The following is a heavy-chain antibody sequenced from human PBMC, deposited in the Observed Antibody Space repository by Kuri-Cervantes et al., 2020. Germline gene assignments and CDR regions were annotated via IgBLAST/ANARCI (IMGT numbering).Heavy chain of an antibody. CDR1: GFTFSSYG. Sequence: LSLTCAASGFTFSSYGMHWVRQAPGKGLEWVAVISYDGSNKYYADSVKGRFTISRDNSKNTLYLQMNSLRAEDTAVYYCAKDSYGGIHPDAFDIWGQGTMVTVSS. D-gene: IGHD4-23*01. J-gene: IGHJ3*02. CDR2: ISYDGSNK. CDR3: AKDSYGGIHPDAFDI. V-gene: IGHV3-30*18.